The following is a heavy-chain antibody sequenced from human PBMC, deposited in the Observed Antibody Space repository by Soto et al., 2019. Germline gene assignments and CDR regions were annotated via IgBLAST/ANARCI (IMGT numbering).Heavy chain of an antibody. V-gene: IGHV1-58*02. CDR3: AAVPAAAIMFPQFDY. D-gene: IGHD2-2*01. CDR2: IAVGSGNT. Sequence: GASVKVSCKASGYTFTSYGMQWVRQARGQRLEWIGWIAVGSGNTNYAQKFQERVTITRDMSTSTAYMELSSLRSEDTAVYYCAAVPAAAIMFPQFDYWGQGTLVTV. J-gene: IGHJ4*02. CDR1: GYTFTSYG.